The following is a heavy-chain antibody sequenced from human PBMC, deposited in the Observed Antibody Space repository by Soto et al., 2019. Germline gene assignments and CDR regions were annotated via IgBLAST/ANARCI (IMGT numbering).Heavy chain of an antibody. Sequence: QVQLVESGGGVVQPGRSLRLSCAASGFTFSSYAMHWVRQAPGKGLEWVAVISYDGSNKYYADSVKGRFTISRDNSKNTLYLQMNSLRAEDTAVYYCARDRDILTGFLDYWGQGTLVTVSS. CDR2: ISYDGSNK. J-gene: IGHJ4*02. CDR1: GFTFSSYA. CDR3: ARDRDILTGFLDY. D-gene: IGHD3-9*01. V-gene: IGHV3-30-3*01.